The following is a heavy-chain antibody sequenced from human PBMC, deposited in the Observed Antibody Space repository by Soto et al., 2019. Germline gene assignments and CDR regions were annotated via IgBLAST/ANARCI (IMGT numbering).Heavy chain of an antibody. Sequence: QLQLQESGPGLVKPSETLSLTCTVSGGSISSSSYYWGWIRQPPGKGLEWIGSIYYSGSTYYNPSLKSRVTISVHTSKNQFSLKLSSVPAADTAVYYCATYSSGWYYFDCWGQGTLVTVSS. J-gene: IGHJ4*02. CDR1: GGSISSSSYY. D-gene: IGHD6-19*01. CDR3: ATYSSGWYYFDC. CDR2: IYYSGST. V-gene: IGHV4-39*01.